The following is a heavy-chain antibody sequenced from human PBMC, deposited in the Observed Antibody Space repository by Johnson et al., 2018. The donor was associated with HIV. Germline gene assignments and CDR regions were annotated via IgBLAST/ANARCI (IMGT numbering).Heavy chain of an antibody. Sequence: QEKLVESGGGLVQPGGSLRLSCAASGFTVSSNYMSWVRQAPGKGLEWVAVLSYDGSNKYYAEYSKGRFTISRDNSKNTRYLHMNSLRAEDTAVYYCSGDGRYLGTRGSFDVWGQGTVVTVSS. D-gene: IGHD1-1*01. V-gene: IGHV3-30-3*01. J-gene: IGHJ3*01. CDR3: SGDGRYLGTRGSFDV. CDR2: LSYDGSNK. CDR1: GFTVSSNY.